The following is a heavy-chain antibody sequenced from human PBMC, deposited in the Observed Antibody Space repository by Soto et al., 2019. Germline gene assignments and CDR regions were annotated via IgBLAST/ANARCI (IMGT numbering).Heavy chain of an antibody. CDR3: ARDNPYTNSFGNWFDP. Sequence: QVRLVQSGAEVKKPGSSVKVSCKASGGTFSNYAITWLRLAPGQGLEWLGGIIPVFGTVNYAQKFQGRVTITADESTSRAYMELNRLRSEDTAVYYCARDNPYTNSFGNWFDPWGQGTRVIVS. V-gene: IGHV1-69*01. CDR1: GGTFSNYA. J-gene: IGHJ5*02. CDR2: IIPVFGTV. D-gene: IGHD6-13*01.